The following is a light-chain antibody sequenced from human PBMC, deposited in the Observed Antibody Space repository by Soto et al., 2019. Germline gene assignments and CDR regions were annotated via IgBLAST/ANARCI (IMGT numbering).Light chain of an antibody. J-gene: IGKJ1*01. CDR3: QQYGSSGT. CDR2: GAS. Sequence: IVLTQAPGTLSLSPGERSTLSCRASQSVSNNYLAWYQQKPGXAPXXLIYGASNRATGIPDRFSGSGSGTEFTLTISRLEPEDFAVDYCQQYGSSGTFGQGTKVDIK. CDR1: QSVSNNY. V-gene: IGKV3-20*01.